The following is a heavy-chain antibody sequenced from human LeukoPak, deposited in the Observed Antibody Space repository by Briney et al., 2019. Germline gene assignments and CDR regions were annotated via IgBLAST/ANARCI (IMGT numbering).Heavy chain of an antibody. CDR3: ARVTQYYYGAGMTRADYYYGMDV. CDR1: GGSISSYY. V-gene: IGHV4-59*01. D-gene: IGHD3-10*01. J-gene: IGHJ6*02. CDR2: VYYSGST. Sequence: SETLSLTCTVSGGSISSYYWSWIRQPPGKGLEWIGYVYYSGSTNYNPSLKSRVTISVDTSKNQFSLKLSSVTAAATAVYYCARVTQYYYGAGMTRADYYYGMDVWVQGTTVTVSS.